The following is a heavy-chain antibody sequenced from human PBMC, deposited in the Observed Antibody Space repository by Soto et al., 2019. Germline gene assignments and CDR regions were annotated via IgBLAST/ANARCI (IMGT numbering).Heavy chain of an antibody. V-gene: IGHV3-23*01. CDR2: ISGSGAST. J-gene: IGHJ4*02. Sequence: LRLSCVASGFTFNEYALAWVRQAPGKGLEWVSAISGSGASTYDAGSVKGRFTISRDNSNNTLYLQMNSLRAEDTAVYYCAKTTGEISVMTCFDRWGQGALVTVSS. CDR1: GFTFNEYA. CDR3: AKTTGEISVMTCFDR. D-gene: IGHD7-27*01.